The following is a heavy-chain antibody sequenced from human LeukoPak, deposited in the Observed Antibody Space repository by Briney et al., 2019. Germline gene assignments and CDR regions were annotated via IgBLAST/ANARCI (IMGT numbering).Heavy chain of an antibody. J-gene: IGHJ4*02. D-gene: IGHD1-1*01. CDR3: ARDETGTEDYFDY. CDR2: FYASGST. Sequence: SQTLSLTCTVSGGSISSGGYFWSWIRQPAGKGLEWIGRFYASGSTNYNPSLKSRVTISVDTSKNQFSLKLSSVTAADTAVYYCARDETGTEDYFDYWGQGTLVTVSS. V-gene: IGHV4-61*02. CDR1: GGSISSGGYF.